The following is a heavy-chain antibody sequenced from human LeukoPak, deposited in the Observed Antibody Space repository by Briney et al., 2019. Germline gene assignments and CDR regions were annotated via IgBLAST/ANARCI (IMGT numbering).Heavy chain of an antibody. D-gene: IGHD1-26*01. CDR2: ISGSGGTT. CDR1: GFTFSDYA. Sequence: PGGTLRLSCAASGFTFSDYAMTWVRQAPGKGLQWVSAISGSGGTTYYLDSVKGRFTISRDNSKNTLYLQMSSLGAEDTAVYFCATRSGNFFGSWGQGTLVTVSS. J-gene: IGHJ4*02. V-gene: IGHV3-23*01. CDR3: ATRSGNFFGS.